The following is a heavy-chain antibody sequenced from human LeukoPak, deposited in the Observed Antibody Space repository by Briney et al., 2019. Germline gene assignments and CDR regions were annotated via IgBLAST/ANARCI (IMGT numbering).Heavy chain of an antibody. D-gene: IGHD5-12*01. CDR2: IYYSGST. CDR3: ARRGVYSGYVLYWYFDL. V-gene: IGHV4-59*08. CDR1: GGSISSYY. J-gene: IGHJ2*01. Sequence: SETLSLTCTVSGGSISSYYWSWIRQPPGKGLEWIGYIYYSGSTNYNPSLKSRVTISVDTSKNQFSLKLSSVTAADTAVYYCARRGVYSGYVLYWYFDLWGRGTLVTVSS.